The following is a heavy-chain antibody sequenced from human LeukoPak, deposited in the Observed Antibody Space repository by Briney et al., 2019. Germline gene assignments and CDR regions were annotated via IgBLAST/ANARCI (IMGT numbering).Heavy chain of an antibody. D-gene: IGHD6-13*01. Sequence: ASVKVSCKASGYTFTGYHIHWVRQAPGQGLEWMGRINPYSGDTNFAQKFQGRVTMTRDTSITTAYMDLSSLTPDDTAVYFCARDQGSLTRSWYTGYWGQGTKVTVSS. J-gene: IGHJ4*02. CDR2: INPYSGDT. CDR3: ARDQGSLTRSWYTGY. CDR1: GYTFTGYH. V-gene: IGHV1-2*06.